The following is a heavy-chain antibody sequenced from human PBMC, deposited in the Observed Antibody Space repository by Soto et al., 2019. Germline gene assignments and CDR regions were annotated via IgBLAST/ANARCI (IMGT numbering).Heavy chain of an antibody. CDR3: ARSYCSGGSCYDAFDI. J-gene: IGHJ3*02. Sequence: ASVKVSCKASGYTFTSYDINWVRQATGQELEWMGWMNPNSGNTGYAQKFQGRVTMTRNTSILTAYMELSSLRSGDSAVYYCARSYCSGGSCYDAFDIWGQGTMVTVSS. D-gene: IGHD2-15*01. CDR1: GYTFTSYD. V-gene: IGHV1-8*01. CDR2: MNPNSGNT.